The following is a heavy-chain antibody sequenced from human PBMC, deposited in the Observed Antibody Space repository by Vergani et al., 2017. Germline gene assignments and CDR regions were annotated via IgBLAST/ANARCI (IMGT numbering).Heavy chain of an antibody. CDR3: AKDPDVLLWFGESIQRPY. V-gene: IGHV3-23*01. D-gene: IGHD3-10*01. J-gene: IGHJ4*02. Sequence: EVQLLESGGGLVQPGGSLRLSCAASGFTFSSYAMSWVRPAPGKGLEWVSAISGSGGSTYYADSVKGRFTISRDNSKNTLYLQMNSLRAEDTAVYYCAKDPDVLLWFGESIQRPYWGQGTLVTVSS. CDR1: GFTFSSYA. CDR2: ISGSGGST.